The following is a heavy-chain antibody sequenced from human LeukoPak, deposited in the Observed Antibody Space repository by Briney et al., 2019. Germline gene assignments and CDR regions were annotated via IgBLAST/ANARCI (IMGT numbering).Heavy chain of an antibody. Sequence: GGSLRLSCAASGFTFSSYSMNWVRQAPGKGLEWVSSISSSSYIYYADSVKGRFTISRDNAKNSLYLQMNSLRAEDTAVYYCARAYCSGGSCQILYYFDYWGQGTLVTVSS. D-gene: IGHD2-15*01. CDR2: ISSSSYI. CDR3: ARAYCSGGSCQILYYFDY. J-gene: IGHJ4*02. V-gene: IGHV3-21*01. CDR1: GFTFSSYS.